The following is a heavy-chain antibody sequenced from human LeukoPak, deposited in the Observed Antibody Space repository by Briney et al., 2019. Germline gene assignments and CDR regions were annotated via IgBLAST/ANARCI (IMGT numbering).Heavy chain of an antibody. V-gene: IGHV3-23*01. CDR2: ISGSGGST. CDR3: AKDQGIVGATPYFDY. Sequence: PGGSLRLSCAVSGFTFSSYAMSWVRQAPGKGLEWVSAISGSGGSTYYADSVKGRFTISRDNSKNMLYLQMNSLRAEDTAVYYCAKDQGIVGATPYFDYWGQGTLVTVSS. D-gene: IGHD1-26*01. CDR1: GFTFSSYA. J-gene: IGHJ4*02.